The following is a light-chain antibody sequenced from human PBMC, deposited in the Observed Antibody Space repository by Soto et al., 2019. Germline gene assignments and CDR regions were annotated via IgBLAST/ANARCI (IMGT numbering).Light chain of an antibody. J-gene: IGKJ2*01. CDR1: ESVSSY. Sequence: EIVLTQSPATLSLSPGERATLSCRASESVSSYLAWYQQKPGQAPRLLIYGASNRATGIPARFSGSGSGTDFTLTISSLEPEDFALDYCQQRSKWPPRYTFGQGTKLEI. CDR3: QQRSKWPPRYT. CDR2: GAS. V-gene: IGKV3-11*01.